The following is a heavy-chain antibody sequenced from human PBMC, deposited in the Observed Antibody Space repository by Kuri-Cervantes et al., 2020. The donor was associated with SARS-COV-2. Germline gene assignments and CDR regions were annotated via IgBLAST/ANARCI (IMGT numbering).Heavy chain of an antibody. Sequence: GESLKISCAASGFTFSNYWMTWVRQAPGKGLEWVSYISSSGSTIYYADSVKGQFTISRNNAKNSLYLQMNSLRAEDTAVYYCARPEMVRGVDYWGQGTLVTVSS. D-gene: IGHD5-24*01. J-gene: IGHJ4*02. V-gene: IGHV3-11*01. CDR2: ISSSGSTI. CDR1: GFTFSNYW. CDR3: ARPEMVRGVDY.